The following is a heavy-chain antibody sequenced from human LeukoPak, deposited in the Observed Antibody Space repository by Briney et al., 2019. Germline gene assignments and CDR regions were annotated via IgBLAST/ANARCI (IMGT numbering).Heavy chain of an antibody. V-gene: IGHV3-30*02. CDR1: GFTFSSYG. J-gene: IGHJ5*02. D-gene: IGHD2-21*02. Sequence: SGGSLRLSCAASGFTFSSYGMHWVRQAPGKGLEWVAFIRYDGSNKYYADSVKGRFTISRDNSKNTLYLQMNSLRAKDTAVYYCARLVTASNWFDPWGQGTLVTVSS. CDR3: ARLVTASNWFDP. CDR2: IRYDGSNK.